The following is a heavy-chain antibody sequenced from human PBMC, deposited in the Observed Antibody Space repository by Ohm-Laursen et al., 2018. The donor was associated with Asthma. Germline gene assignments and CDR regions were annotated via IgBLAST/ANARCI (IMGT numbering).Heavy chain of an antibody. CDR3: ARTIPADITMVPAWFDP. CDR2: IYYSGST. Sequence: SQTLSLTCTVSGGSISSGGYYWSWIRQHPGKGLEWIGYIYYSGSTYYNPSLKSRVTISVDTSKNQFSLKLSSVTAADTVVYYCARTIPADITMVPAWFDPWGQGTLVTVSS. V-gene: IGHV4-31*03. D-gene: IGHD3-10*01. CDR1: GGSISSGGYY. J-gene: IGHJ5*02.